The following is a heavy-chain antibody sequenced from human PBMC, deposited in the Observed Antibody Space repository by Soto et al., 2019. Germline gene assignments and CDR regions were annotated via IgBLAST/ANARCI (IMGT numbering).Heavy chain of an antibody. V-gene: IGHV4-31*03. J-gene: IGHJ5*02. CDR2: IYYSGNT. Sequence: TLYCICPVICSSILWGCYYWNWIRQHPGKGLEWIGYIYYSGNTYYNPSLKSRVSISVDTSKNQFSLKLNSVTAADTAVYYCARSVFPWGQGTLVTVS. CDR1: CSSILWGCYY. CDR3: ARSVFP.